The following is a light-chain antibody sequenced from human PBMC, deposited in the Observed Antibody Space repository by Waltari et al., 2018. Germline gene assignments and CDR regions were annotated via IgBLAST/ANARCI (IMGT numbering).Light chain of an antibody. V-gene: IGKV3-11*01. CDR3: QQRGNSIT. Sequence: EIVLTQSPATLSLSPGERGTLSCRASQSVSSYLAWYQQKPGQAPRLLIYDASNRATGIPARFSGSGSGTDFTLTISSLEPADFAVYYCQQRGNSITFGQGTRLEIK. CDR2: DAS. J-gene: IGKJ5*01. CDR1: QSVSSY.